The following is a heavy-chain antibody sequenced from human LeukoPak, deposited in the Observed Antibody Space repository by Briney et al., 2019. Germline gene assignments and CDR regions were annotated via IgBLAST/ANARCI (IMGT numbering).Heavy chain of an antibody. CDR3: ARNLMYCSSTTCYLEY. CDR2: ISAYNGNT. V-gene: IGHV1-18*01. CDR1: GYTFTSYG. J-gene: IGHJ4*02. D-gene: IGHD2-2*01. Sequence: GASVKVSCKASGYTFTSYGISWVRQAPGQGLEWMGWISAYNGNTNYAQKFQGRVTMTRDTSISTAYLELSSLRSEDTAFYYCARNLMYCSSTTCYLEYWGQGTLVTVAS.